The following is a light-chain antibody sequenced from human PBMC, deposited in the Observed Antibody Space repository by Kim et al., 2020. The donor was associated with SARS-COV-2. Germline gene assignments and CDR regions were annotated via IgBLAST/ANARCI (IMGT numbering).Light chain of an antibody. CDR2: GAS. CDR1: RSCGSY. Sequence: SPGERANLYCRASRSCGSYLAWYQQKPGQTPSLLIYGASTRATGIPARFSGSGSGTEFILTISSLQSEDSAVYYCQQYYSWPPGKFGQGTKVDIK. CDR3: QQYYSWPPGK. V-gene: IGKV3-15*01. J-gene: IGKJ1*01.